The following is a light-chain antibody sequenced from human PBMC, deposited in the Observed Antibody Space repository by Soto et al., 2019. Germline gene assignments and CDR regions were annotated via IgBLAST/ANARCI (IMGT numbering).Light chain of an antibody. Sequence: EIVLTQSPATLSLSPGERATLSCRASQSVSSSLAWYQQKPGQAPRLLIYDASNRATGIPARFSGSGSGTDFTLTISSLEPEYLSVYYCRQRSNLPGTFGQGTKVEIK. CDR1: QSVSSS. CDR3: RQRSNLPGT. J-gene: IGKJ1*01. V-gene: IGKV3-11*01. CDR2: DAS.